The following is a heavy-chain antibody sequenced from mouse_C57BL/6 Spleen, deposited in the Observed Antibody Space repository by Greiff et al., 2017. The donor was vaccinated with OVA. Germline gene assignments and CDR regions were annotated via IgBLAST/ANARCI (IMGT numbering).Heavy chain of an antibody. D-gene: IGHD2-3*01. Sequence: QVQLQQSGAELVRPGTSVKVSCKASGYAFTNYLIEWVKQRPGQGLDWIGVINPGSGGTNYNEKFKGKATLTADKSSSTAYMQLSSLTSEDSAVYFCARSRTGYYFFAYWGQGTLVTVSA. V-gene: IGHV1-54*01. CDR2: INPGSGGT. CDR1: GYAFTNYL. CDR3: ARSRTGYYFFAY. J-gene: IGHJ3*01.